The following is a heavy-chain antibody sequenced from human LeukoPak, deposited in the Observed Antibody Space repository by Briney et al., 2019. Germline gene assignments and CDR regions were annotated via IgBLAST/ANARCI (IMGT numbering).Heavy chain of an antibody. Sequence: ASVKVSCKASGYTFTSYDINWVRQATGQGLEWMAWMNPNSGNTGYAQKFQGRVTMTRNTSISTAYMELSSLRSEDTAVYYCARGRVTIFGVVIDDYCYGMDVWGQGTTVTVSS. CDR2: MNPNSGNT. D-gene: IGHD3-3*01. CDR1: GYTFTSYD. J-gene: IGHJ6*02. V-gene: IGHV1-8*01. CDR3: ARGRVTIFGVVIDDYCYGMDV.